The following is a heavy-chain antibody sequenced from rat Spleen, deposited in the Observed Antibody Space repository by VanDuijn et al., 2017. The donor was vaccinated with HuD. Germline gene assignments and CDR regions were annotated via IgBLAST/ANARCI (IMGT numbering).Heavy chain of an antibody. D-gene: IGHD4-3*01. CDR2: IIYDGSST. Sequence: EVQLVESGGGLVQPGRSLKFSCAASGFTFSDYAMAWVRQAPKKGLEWVATIIYDGSSTYYRDSVKGRFTISRDNAKSTLYRQMDSLRSEDTATYYCARHGWGYGVMDAWGQGASVTVSS. V-gene: IGHV5-17*01. J-gene: IGHJ4*01. CDR1: GFTFSDYA. CDR3: ARHGWGYGVMDA.